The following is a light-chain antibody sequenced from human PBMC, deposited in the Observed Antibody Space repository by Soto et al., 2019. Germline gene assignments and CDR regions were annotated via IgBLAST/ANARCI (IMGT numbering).Light chain of an antibody. Sequence: DIQMTQSPSSLSASVGDRVTITCRASQGINTNLSWYQKKPGKAPKLLIHAASSLQSGVPSRFSGSGSGTDFTLTISNLQPEDFAVYYCQQSYITLYSFGQGTNLEIK. CDR2: AAS. V-gene: IGKV1-39*01. J-gene: IGKJ2*03. CDR3: QQSYITLYS. CDR1: QGINTN.